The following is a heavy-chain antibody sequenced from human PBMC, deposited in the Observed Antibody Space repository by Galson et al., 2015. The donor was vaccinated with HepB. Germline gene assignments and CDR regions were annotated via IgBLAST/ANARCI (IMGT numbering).Heavy chain of an antibody. CDR3: ARGPSGYDSSGYYPIFFDY. Sequence: SVKVSCKASGGTFSSYAISWVRQASGQGLEWMGGIIPIFGTANYAQKFQGRVTITADKSTSTAYMELSSLRSEDTAVYYCARGPSGYDSSGYYPIFFDYWGQGTLVTVSS. J-gene: IGHJ4*02. D-gene: IGHD3-22*01. CDR2: IIPIFGTA. CDR1: GGTFSSYA. V-gene: IGHV1-69*06.